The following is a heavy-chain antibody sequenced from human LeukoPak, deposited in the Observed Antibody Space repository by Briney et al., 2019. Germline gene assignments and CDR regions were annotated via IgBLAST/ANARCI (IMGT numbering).Heavy chain of an antibody. CDR3: ARKVPNDSSGYYYRGQFDP. Sequence: ASVHVSCKASVGTFSSYALSWVRQAPGQELKWMGGIIPIFGTANYAQKFQGRVTITADKSTSTAYMELSSLRSEDTAVYYCARKVPNDSSGYYYRGQFDPWGQGTLVTVSS. CDR2: IIPIFGTA. CDR1: VGTFSSYA. D-gene: IGHD3-22*01. J-gene: IGHJ5*02. V-gene: IGHV1-69*06.